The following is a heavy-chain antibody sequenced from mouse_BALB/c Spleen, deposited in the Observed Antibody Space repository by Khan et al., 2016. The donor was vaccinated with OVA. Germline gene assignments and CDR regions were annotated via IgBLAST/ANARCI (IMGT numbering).Heavy chain of an antibody. V-gene: IGHV3-2*02. CDR3: VRGRAY. CDR2: ITSSGRT. D-gene: IGHD3-3*01. Sequence: EVQLQESGPGLVKPSQSLSLTCTVTGYSITSDYAWNWIRQFPGNKLEWMGYITSSGRTSYTPSLKSRISITRDTSKNQFFLQLNSVTTEDTATYYCVRGRAYWGQGNLVTVSA. J-gene: IGHJ3*01. CDR1: GYSITSDYA.